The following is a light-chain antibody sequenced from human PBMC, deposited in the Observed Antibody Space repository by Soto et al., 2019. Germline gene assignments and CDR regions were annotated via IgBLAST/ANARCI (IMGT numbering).Light chain of an antibody. Sequence: EIVLIQSPATLSLSPGERATLSCRASQSVSSYLAWYQQKPGQAPRLLIYDASNRATGIPARFSGSGSGTDFTLTISSLEPEDFAVYYCQQRGTFGQGTKVEIK. V-gene: IGKV3-11*01. CDR2: DAS. CDR3: QQRGT. J-gene: IGKJ1*01. CDR1: QSVSSY.